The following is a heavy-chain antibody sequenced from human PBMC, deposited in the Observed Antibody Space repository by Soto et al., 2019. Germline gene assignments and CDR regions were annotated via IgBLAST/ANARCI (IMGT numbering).Heavy chain of an antibody. CDR3: TTVVATIGQYYYYGMDV. Sequence: EVQLVESGGGLVKPGGSLRLSCAASGFTFSNAWMNWVRQAPGKGLEWVGRIKSKTDGGTTDYAAPMKGRFTISRDDSKNTLYLQMNSLKTEDTAVYYCTTVVATIGQYYYYGMDVWGQGTTVTVSS. CDR1: GFTFSNAW. V-gene: IGHV3-15*07. D-gene: IGHD5-12*01. J-gene: IGHJ6*02. CDR2: IKSKTDGGTT.